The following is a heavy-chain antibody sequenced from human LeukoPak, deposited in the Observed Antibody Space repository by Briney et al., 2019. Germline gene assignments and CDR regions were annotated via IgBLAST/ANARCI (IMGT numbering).Heavy chain of an antibody. V-gene: IGHV3-15*01. Sequence: GGSLRLSCAASGFTFSNAWMSWVRQAPGKGLEWVGRIKSKTDGGTTDYAAPVKGRFTISRDDSKNTLYLQMNSLKTEDTAVYYCTTFPLYDSSGYCGWYFDYWGQGTLVTVSS. D-gene: IGHD3-22*01. CDR1: GFTFSNAW. CDR2: IKSKTDGGTT. J-gene: IGHJ4*02. CDR3: TTFPLYDSSGYCGWYFDY.